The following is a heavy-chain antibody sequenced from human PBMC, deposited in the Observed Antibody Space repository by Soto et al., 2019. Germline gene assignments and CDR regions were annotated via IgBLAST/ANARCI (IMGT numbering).Heavy chain of an antibody. CDR2: IYYSGST. Sequence: TLSLTCTVSGGSISSGDYYWSWIRQPPGKGLEWIGYIYYSGSTYYNPSLKGRVTISVDTSKNQFSLKLSSVTAADTAVYYCARGAITFGDDYWGQGTLVTVSS. V-gene: IGHV4-30-4*01. D-gene: IGHD3-16*01. J-gene: IGHJ4*02. CDR1: GGSISSGDYY. CDR3: ARGAITFGDDY.